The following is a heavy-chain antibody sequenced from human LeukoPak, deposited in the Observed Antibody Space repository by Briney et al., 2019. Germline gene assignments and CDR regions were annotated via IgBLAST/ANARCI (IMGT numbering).Heavy chain of an antibody. CDR3: AKDDAWLRFGE. J-gene: IGHJ4*02. Sequence: QAGGSLRLSCAASGFTFSSYSMNWVRQAPGKGLEWVAFIRYDGSNKYYADSVKGRFTISRDNSKNTLYLEVISLTAEDTAVYYCAKDDAWLRFGEWSQGTLVTVSS. CDR1: GFTFSSYS. D-gene: IGHD3-10*01. CDR2: IRYDGSNK. V-gene: IGHV3-30*02.